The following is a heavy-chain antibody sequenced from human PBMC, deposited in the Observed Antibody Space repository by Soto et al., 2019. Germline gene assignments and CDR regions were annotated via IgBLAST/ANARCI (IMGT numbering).Heavy chain of an antibody. CDR2: INPNSGGT. V-gene: IGHV1-2*02. D-gene: IGHD2-15*01. Sequence: ASVKVSCKASGYTFTGYYMHWVRQAPGQGLEWMGWINPNSGGTNYAQKFQGRVTMTRDTSISTAYMELSRLRSDDTAVYYCATRDYCSGGSCYSGASYYYYGMDVWGQGTTVTVSS. J-gene: IGHJ6*02. CDR1: GYTFTGYY. CDR3: ATRDYCSGGSCYSGASYYYYGMDV.